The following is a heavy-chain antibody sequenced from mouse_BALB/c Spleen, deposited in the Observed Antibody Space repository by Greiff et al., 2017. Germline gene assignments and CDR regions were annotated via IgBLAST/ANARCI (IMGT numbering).Heavy chain of an antibody. CDR3: ARGGVRQGSYFDY. Sequence: EVQLVESGGGLVKPGGSLKLSCAASGFTFSDYYMYWVRQTPEKRLEWVATISDGGSYTYYPDSVKGRFTISRDNAKNNLYLQMSSLKSEDTAMYYCARGGVRQGSYFDYWGQGTTLTVSS. CDR2: ISDGGSYT. V-gene: IGHV5-4*02. J-gene: IGHJ2*01. D-gene: IGHD2-14*01. CDR1: GFTFSDYY.